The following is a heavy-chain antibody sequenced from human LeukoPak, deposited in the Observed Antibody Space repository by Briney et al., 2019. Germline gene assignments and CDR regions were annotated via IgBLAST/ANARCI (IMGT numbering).Heavy chain of an antibody. CDR2: ISGSGDST. CDR1: GFTFSNYA. J-gene: IGHJ4*02. V-gene: IGHV3-23*01. D-gene: IGHD3-3*01. Sequence: GGSLRLSCAASGFTFSNYAMSWDRQAPGKGLEWVSAISGSGDSTYYADSVKGRFTISRDSSMETLYLQMNSLRAEDTATYFCAKRLSFGVAIGDFDYWGQGTLVTASS. CDR3: AKRLSFGVAIGDFDY.